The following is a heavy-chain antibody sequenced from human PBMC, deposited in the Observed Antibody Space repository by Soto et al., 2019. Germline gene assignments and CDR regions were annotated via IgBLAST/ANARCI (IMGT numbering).Heavy chain of an antibody. J-gene: IGHJ5*02. D-gene: IGHD1-1*01. V-gene: IGHV1-2*02. CDR3: ARALPEIRMMEGGSFDP. CDR1: AYTFTDYY. Sequence: ASVKVSCKASAYTFTDYYIHGVLQSPVQGLEWMGWINPNSGGSYFAQKFLGRVTMTRDTSITTAYMELSRLRSDDTAVYYCARALPEIRMMEGGSFDPWGQGTVVTVSS. CDR2: INPNSGGS.